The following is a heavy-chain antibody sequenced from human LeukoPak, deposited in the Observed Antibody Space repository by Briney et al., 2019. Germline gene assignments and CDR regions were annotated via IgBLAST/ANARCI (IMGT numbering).Heavy chain of an antibody. CDR2: ISSSGSTI. D-gene: IGHD6-6*01. CDR3: ARLYSSSPDY. Sequence: GGSLRLSCAASGFTFSSYEMNWVRQAPGKGLEWVSYISSSGSTIYYAGSVKGRFTISRDNAKKSLYLQMNSLRAEDTAVYYCARLYSSSPDYWGQGTLVTVSS. CDR1: GFTFSSYE. V-gene: IGHV3-48*03. J-gene: IGHJ4*02.